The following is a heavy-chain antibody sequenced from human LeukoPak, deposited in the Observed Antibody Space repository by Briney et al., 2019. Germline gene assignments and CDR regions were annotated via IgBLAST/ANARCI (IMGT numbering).Heavy chain of an antibody. CDR3: ARLTKNTTVGWDYGTDV. V-gene: IGHV5-51*01. D-gene: IGHD4-11*01. CDR2: IYPGDSDT. Sequence: GESLKISCKGSGYSFTSYWIGWVRQMPGKGLEWMGIIYPGDSDTRYSPSFQGQVTISADKSISTAYLQWSSLRASDTAMYYCARLTKNTTVGWDYGTDVWGQGTTVTVSS. J-gene: IGHJ6*01. CDR1: GYSFTSYW.